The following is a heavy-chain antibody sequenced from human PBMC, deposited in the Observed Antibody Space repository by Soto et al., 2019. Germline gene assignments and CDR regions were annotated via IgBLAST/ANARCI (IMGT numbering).Heavy chain of an antibody. CDR3: ARYILTGYYGKYYYYTMDV. CDR1: GGTFSSYA. Sequence: GASVKVSCKASGGTFSSYAISWVRQAPGQGLEWMGGIIPIFGTANYAQKFQGRVTITADESTSTAYMELSSLRSEDTAVYYCARYILTGYYGKYYYYTMDVWGQGTTVTVSS. V-gene: IGHV1-69*13. CDR2: IIPIFGTA. J-gene: IGHJ6*02. D-gene: IGHD3-9*01.